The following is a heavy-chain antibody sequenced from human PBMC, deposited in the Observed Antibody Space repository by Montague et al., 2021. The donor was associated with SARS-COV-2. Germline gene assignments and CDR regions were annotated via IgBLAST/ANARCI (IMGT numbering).Heavy chain of an antibody. CDR3: AGGVAGDYWDNGKIRDFSWFDP. J-gene: IGHJ5*02. D-gene: IGHD1/OR15-1a*01. CDR1: GDSISSRSR. CDR2: VYHTGST. Sequence: SETLSLTCAVSGDSISSRSRWSWVRQSPGKGLEWFADVYHTGSTXYNASLASRVSLSFDKSNNKFSLKLPSVTAADTAVYFCAGGVAGDYWDNGKIRDFSWFDPGGQGILVTVSS. V-gene: IGHV4-4*02.